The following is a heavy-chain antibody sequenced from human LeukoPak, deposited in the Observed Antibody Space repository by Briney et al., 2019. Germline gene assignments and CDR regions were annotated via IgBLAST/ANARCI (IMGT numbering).Heavy chain of an antibody. CDR3: AKDDSDSGSY. CDR1: GFTFSDYG. D-gene: IGHD1-26*01. V-gene: IGHV3-30*02. J-gene: IGHJ4*02. Sequence: PGGSLRLSCAASGFTFSDYGMHWVRQAPGKGLEWVTFIRNDESSEYYADSVKGRFTISRDNSKDTLYLQMNSLRAEDTAVYYCAKDDSDSGSYWGQGTLVTVSS. CDR2: IRNDESSE.